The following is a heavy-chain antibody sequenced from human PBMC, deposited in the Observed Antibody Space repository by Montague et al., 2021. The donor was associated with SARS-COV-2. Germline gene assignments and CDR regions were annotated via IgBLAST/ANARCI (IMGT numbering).Heavy chain of an antibody. CDR1: GFKFNNYG. CDR2: IWHDGSNK. J-gene: IGHJ4*02. D-gene: IGHD3-3*01. CDR3: AKEGGDYSDEGYYFDH. Sequence: SLRLSCAASGFKFNNYGMHWVRQAPGKGLEWVAIIWHDGSNKYYRDSVKGRFTISRDNSKSTSYLQMDSLRAEDTAVYYCAKEGGDYSDEGYYFDHWGRGTLVTVSS. V-gene: IGHV3-33*06.